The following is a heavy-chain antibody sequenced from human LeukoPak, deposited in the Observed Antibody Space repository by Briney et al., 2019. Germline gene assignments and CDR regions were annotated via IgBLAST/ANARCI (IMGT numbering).Heavy chain of an antibody. J-gene: IGHJ4*02. V-gene: IGHV4-59*01. CDR1: GGSISSYY. Sequence: PSETLSLTCTVPGGSISSYYWSSIRQPLGKGLEGIGYIYYSGSTNYNPSLKSRVTISVDTSKNQFSLKLSSVTAADTAVYYCARAIAVAAPGGVDWGQGTLVTVSS. D-gene: IGHD6-19*01. CDR2: IYYSGST. CDR3: ARAIAVAAPGGVD.